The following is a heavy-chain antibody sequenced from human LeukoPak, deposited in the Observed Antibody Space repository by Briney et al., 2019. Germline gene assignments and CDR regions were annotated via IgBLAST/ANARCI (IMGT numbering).Heavy chain of an antibody. V-gene: IGHV3-7*05. CDR1: GFTFTTSW. D-gene: IGHD3-10*01. J-gene: IGHJ4*02. CDR3: ATGYGSGSYYNELDF. CDR2: INQVGSGK. Sequence: PGGSLRLSCAASGFTFTTSWMSWVRQAPGKGLEWVANINQVGSGKYYVDSVKGRFTISRDNPKNSLYLQMNSLRAEDTALYYCATGYGSGSYYNELDFWGQGTLVTVSS.